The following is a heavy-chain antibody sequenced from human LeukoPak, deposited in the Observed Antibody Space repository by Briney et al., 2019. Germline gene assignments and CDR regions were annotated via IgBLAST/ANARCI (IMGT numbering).Heavy chain of an antibody. V-gene: IGHV3-21*01. CDR1: GFTFSSYS. CDR3: ARDPWGYYDSSGYYP. Sequence: GGSLRLSCAASGFTFSSYSMNWVRQAPGKGLEWVSSISSSSSYIYYADSVKGRFTISRDNAKNSLYLQMNSLRAEDTAVYYCARDPWGYYDSSGYYPWGQEPWSPSPQ. CDR2: ISSSSSYI. D-gene: IGHD3-22*01. J-gene: IGHJ5*02.